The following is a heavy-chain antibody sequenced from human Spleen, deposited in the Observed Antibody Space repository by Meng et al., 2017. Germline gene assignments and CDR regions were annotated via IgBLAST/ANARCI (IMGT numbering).Heavy chain of an antibody. J-gene: IGHJ4*02. Sequence: GESLKTPCAASGFRFSSYEMMWVRQAPGKGLELISYISNRIEVTDYADSVKGRFTISRDNAKHSLYLQMNSLRAEDTAIYYCATYYYDNSAYSFYWGQGTLVTVSS. CDR2: ISNRIEVT. CDR3: ATYYYDNSAYSFY. V-gene: IGHV3-48*03. D-gene: IGHD3-22*01. CDR1: GFRFSSYE.